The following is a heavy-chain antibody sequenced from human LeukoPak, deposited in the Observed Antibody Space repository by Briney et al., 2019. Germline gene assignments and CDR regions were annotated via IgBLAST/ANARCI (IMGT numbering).Heavy chain of an antibody. V-gene: IGHV4-34*01. CDR3: AREGGDLKTFDY. J-gene: IGHJ4*02. CDR2: INHSGST. Sequence: SETLSLTCAVYGGSFSGYYWSWIRQPPGEGLEWIGEINHSGSTNYNPSLKSRVTISVDTSKNQFSLKLSSVTAADTAVYYCAREGGDLKTFDYWGQGTLVTVSS. CDR1: GGSFSGYY. D-gene: IGHD3-16*01.